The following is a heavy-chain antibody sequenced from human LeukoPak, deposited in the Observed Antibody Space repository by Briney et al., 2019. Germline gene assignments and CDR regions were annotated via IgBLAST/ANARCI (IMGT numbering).Heavy chain of an antibody. CDR2: IKEDGSEK. CDR1: GFTISNYW. J-gene: IGHJ4*02. V-gene: IGHV3-7*04. D-gene: IGHD5-12*01. CDR3: ARDRGGLPY. Sequence: GGSLRLSCAVSGFTISNYWMTWVRQAPGKGLEWVANIKEDGSEKHYVDSVKGRFTISRDNAKNSLYPQMNSLRAEDTAVYYCARDRGGLPYWGQGTLVTISS.